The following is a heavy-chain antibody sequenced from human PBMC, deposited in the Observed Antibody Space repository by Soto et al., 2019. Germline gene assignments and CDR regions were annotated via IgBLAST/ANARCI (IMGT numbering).Heavy chain of an antibody. J-gene: IGHJ4*02. D-gene: IGHD3-22*01. Sequence: QVQLVQSGAEVKKPGASGKASSKASGYTFTTYGIGGGRQAPGQGLEWMGWISAYNGNTNYAQKLQGRVTMTTDTSTSTAYMELRSLRSDDTAVYYCARVSSGPDYWGQGTLVTVSS. CDR3: ARVSSGPDY. CDR2: ISAYNGNT. V-gene: IGHV1-18*01. CDR1: GYTFTTYG.